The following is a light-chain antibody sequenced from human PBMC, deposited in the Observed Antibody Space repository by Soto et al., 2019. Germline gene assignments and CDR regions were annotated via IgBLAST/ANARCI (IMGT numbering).Light chain of an antibody. CDR3: SSYTTTNTLL. J-gene: IGLJ2*01. CDR1: SSDVGGYSY. CDR2: EVS. Sequence: QSALTQPSSVSGSPGQSITISFTGSSSDVGGYSYVSWYQQYPGKVPKLLIYEVSHRPSGVSNRFSGSKSGNSSFLTISGLQAEAEADYSCSSYTTTNTLLFGGGTKLTVL. V-gene: IGLV2-14*01.